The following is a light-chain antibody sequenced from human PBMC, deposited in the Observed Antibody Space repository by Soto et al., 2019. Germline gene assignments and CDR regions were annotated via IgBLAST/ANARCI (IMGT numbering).Light chain of an antibody. CDR1: QSVISNF. CDR3: QQYGNSPT. CDR2: GAS. J-gene: IGKJ1*01. Sequence: EIVLTQSAGTLSFSPGEGAALSCRASQSVISNFLAWYQQKPGQAPRILIYGASSRAPGIPDRFSGSGSGTDFTLTISRLEPQDFAVYFCQQYGNSPTFGQGTKVDI. V-gene: IGKV3-20*01.